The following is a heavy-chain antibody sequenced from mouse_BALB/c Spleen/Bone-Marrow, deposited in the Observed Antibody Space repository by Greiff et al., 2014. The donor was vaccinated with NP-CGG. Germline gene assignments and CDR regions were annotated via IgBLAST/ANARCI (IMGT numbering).Heavy chain of an antibody. CDR3: ANYRYGWYFDV. CDR1: GFNIKDTY. V-gene: IGHV14-3*02. Sequence: EVQLQQSGAELVKPGASVKLSCTASGFNIKDTYMHWVKQRPEQGLEWIGRIDPANGNTKYDPKLQGKATITADTSSNTAYLQLSGLTSEDTAVYYCANYRYGWYFDVWGAGTTVTVSS. J-gene: IGHJ1*01. D-gene: IGHD2-14*01. CDR2: IDPANGNT.